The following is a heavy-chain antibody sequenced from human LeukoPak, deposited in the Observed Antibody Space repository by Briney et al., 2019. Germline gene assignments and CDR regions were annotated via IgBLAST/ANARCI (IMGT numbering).Heavy chain of an antibody. D-gene: IGHD1-26*01. CDR1: GGSISSYY. CDR2: IYYSGST. V-gene: IGHV4-59*08. J-gene: IGHJ4*02. Sequence: SETLSLTCTVSGGSISSYYWSWIRQPPGKGLEWIGYIYYSGSTSYNPSLKSRVTISVDTSKNQFSLKLSSVTAADTALYYCATLSIVGATLDYWGQGTLVTVSS. CDR3: ATLSIVGATLDY.